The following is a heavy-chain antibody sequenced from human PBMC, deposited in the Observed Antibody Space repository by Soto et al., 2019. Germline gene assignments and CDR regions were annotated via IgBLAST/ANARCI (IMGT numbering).Heavy chain of an antibody. CDR1: GYTFTSYG. CDR2: INAYNDNT. CDR3: ASFDPGYSSGWYYFDY. J-gene: IGHJ4*02. Sequence: GASVKVSCKASGYTFTSYGFSWVRQAPGQGLEWMGWINAYNDNTHYAQRFQGRVTMTRDTSISTAYMELSRLRSDDTAVYYCASFDPGYSSGWYYFDYWGQGTLVTVSS. V-gene: IGHV1-18*01. D-gene: IGHD6-19*01.